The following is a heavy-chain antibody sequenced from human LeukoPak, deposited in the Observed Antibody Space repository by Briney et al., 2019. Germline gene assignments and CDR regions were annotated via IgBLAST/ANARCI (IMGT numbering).Heavy chain of an antibody. D-gene: IGHD6-19*01. CDR1: GFTFSSYA. CDR3: SKEGGNSGWYDFDY. CDR2: INTSGGTT. J-gene: IGHJ4*02. V-gene: IGHV3-23*01. Sequence: SGGSLRLSCAASGFTFSSYAMSWVRQAPGKGLEWVSTINTSGGTTHYADSVRGRFSISRDNSRNTLFLQVNSLRAEDTAVYYCSKEGGNSGWYDFDYWGQGTLVTVSS.